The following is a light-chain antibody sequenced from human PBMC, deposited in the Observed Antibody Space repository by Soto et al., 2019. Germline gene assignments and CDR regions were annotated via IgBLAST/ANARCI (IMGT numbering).Light chain of an antibody. J-gene: IGLJ1*01. Sequence: QSALTQPASVSGSPGQSITISCTGSSSDVGAYHFVSWYQHHPGKAPKLILYEVTARPSGVSSRFSGSKSGNTASLTISGLQADDEANYYRSSYTSSNTHYVFGTGTKVTVL. V-gene: IGLV2-14*01. CDR3: SSYTSSNTHYV. CDR1: SSDVGAYHF. CDR2: EVT.